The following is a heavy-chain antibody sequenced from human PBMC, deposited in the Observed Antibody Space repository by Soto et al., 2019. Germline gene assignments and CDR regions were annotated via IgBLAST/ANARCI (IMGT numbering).Heavy chain of an antibody. J-gene: IGHJ5*02. D-gene: IGHD3-3*01. CDR2: INHSGSA. CDR1: GGSFSGYF. CDR3: ARGFYDFWSGYGNWFDP. Sequence: SETLSLTCAVYGGSFSGYFWSWIRQPPGKGLQWIGEINHSGSANYNPSLKSRLSTSVDTSKNQVSLYLRSVTAADTAVYYCARGFYDFWSGYGNWFDPWGQGTLVTVSS. V-gene: IGHV4-34*01.